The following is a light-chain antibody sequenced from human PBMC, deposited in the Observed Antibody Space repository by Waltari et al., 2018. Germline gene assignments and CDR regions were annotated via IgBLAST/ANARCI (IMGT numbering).Light chain of an antibody. CDR2: NSI. J-gene: IGLJ3*02. Sequence: QSVLTQPPSVSGAPGQRVTISCTGSSSNIGAGHDVHWYQQLPGRAPSPLLSNSITRPSGVPGRVSGSNSGTSTSLVITGLQAEDEAEFYCQSYDDSLSGYVFGGGTKLTVL. CDR1: SSNIGAGHD. CDR3: QSYDDSLSGYV. V-gene: IGLV1-40*01.